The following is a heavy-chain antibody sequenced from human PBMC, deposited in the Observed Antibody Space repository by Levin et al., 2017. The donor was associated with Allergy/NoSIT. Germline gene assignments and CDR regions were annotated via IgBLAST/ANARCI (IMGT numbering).Heavy chain of an antibody. D-gene: IGHD6-19*01. V-gene: IGHV3-49*03. J-gene: IGHJ3*02. CDR2: IRSKAYGGTT. CDR1: GFTFGDYA. Sequence: GGSLRLSCTASGFTFGDYAMSWFRQAPGKGLEWVGFIRSKAYGGTTEYAASVKGRFTISRDDSKSIAYLQMNSLKTEDTAVYYCTRDKWLVYDAFDIWGQGTMVTVSS. CDR3: TRDKWLVYDAFDI.